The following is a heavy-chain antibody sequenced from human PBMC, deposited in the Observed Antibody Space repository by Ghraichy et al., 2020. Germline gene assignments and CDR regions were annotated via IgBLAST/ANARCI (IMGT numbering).Heavy chain of an antibody. CDR3: SATVVSPTPDY. D-gene: IGHD4-23*01. V-gene: IGHV3-73*01. CDR2: IRTKPNSYAT. CDR1: GFTFSDSA. J-gene: IGHJ4*02. Sequence: GESLRLSCAASGFTFSDSAIHWVRQASGKGLEWVGRIRTKPNSYATAYGVSVKGRFTISRDDSKNTAYLQMNSLKTEDTAVYFCSATVVSPTPDYWGQGNLVTVSS.